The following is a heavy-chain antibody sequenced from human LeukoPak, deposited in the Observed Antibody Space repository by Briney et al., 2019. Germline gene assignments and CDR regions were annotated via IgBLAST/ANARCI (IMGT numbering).Heavy chain of an antibody. V-gene: IGHV4-59*12. J-gene: IGHJ5*02. Sequence: SETLSLTCTVSGGSISSYYWSWIRQPPGKGLEWIGYIYHSGSTYYNPSLKSRVTISVDRSKNQFSLKLSSVTAADTAVYYCARRMRDSGRFDPWGQGTLVTVSS. CDR2: IYHSGST. D-gene: IGHD6-19*01. CDR3: ARRMRDSGRFDP. CDR1: GGSISSYY.